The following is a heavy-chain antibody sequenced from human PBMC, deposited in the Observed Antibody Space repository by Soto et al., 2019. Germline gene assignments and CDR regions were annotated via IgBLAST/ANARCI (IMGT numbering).Heavy chain of an antibody. CDR1: GFTFSTYG. V-gene: IGHV3-33*01. D-gene: IGHD1-26*01. CDR2: IWYDGSNK. CDR3: ARGGGSVSSFGGYYYYTLDV. J-gene: IGHJ6*02. Sequence: QVQLVESGGGVVQPGRSLRLSCTASGFTFSTYGMHWVRQAPGKGLEWVTVIWYDGSNKYYADSVKGRFTLSRDNSKNTRYLQMSSLRADDTAVYYCARGGGSVSSFGGYYYYTLDVSGQGTTVTVSS.